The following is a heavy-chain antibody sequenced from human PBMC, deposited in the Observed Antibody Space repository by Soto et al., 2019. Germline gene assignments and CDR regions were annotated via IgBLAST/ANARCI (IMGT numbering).Heavy chain of an antibody. CDR3: AILNR. Sequence: ASVKVSCKASGGTFSSYAISWVRQAPGQGLEWMGGIIPIFGTANYAQKFRGRVTITADESTSTAYMELSSLRSEDPDEYYCAILNRWGQGFLFTVCS. V-gene: IGHV1-69*13. CDR2: IIPIFGTA. J-gene: IGHJ5*02. CDR1: GGTFSSYA.